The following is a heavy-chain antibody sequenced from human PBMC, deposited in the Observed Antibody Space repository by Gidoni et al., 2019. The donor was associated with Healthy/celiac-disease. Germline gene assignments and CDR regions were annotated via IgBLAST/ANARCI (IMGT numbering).Heavy chain of an antibody. J-gene: IGHJ4*02. D-gene: IGHD3-22*01. V-gene: IGHV3-30*19. Sequence: QLEESGVGVVQPGRSLSLSCAAPGFTFSRYGMHWCRQAPGQGLGWVAVISYDGSNKYYADSVKGRFTISRDNSKNTLYLKMNSLRAEDTAVYYCAVPGSYDSSGSPFDYWGQGTLVTVSS. CDR3: AVPGSYDSSGSPFDY. CDR1: GFTFSRYG. CDR2: ISYDGSNK.